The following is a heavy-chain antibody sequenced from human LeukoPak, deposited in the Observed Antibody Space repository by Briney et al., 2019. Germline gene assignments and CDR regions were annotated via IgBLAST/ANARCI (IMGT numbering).Heavy chain of an antibody. D-gene: IGHD2-2*01. CDR2: IYSGGST. J-gene: IGHJ6*03. CDR1: GFTFSSYG. CDR3: ARSVHMDV. V-gene: IGHV3-NL1*01. Sequence: GGSLRLSCAASGFTFSSYGMHWVRQAPGKGLEWVSVIYSGGSTYYADSVKGRFTISRDNSKNTLYLQMNSLRAEDTAVYYCARSVHMDVWGKGTTVNISS.